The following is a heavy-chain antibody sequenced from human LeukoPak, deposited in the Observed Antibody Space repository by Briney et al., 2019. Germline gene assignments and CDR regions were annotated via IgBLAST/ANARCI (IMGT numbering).Heavy chain of an antibody. D-gene: IGHD3-3*01. CDR3: VRDRGRFLEWLLPTGFDY. CDR2: INPSGGST. V-gene: IGHV1-46*01. J-gene: IGHJ4*02. Sequence: ASVNVSFKSSVYTFTIYYMHWVRQAPGQGLEWMGIINPSGGSTSYAQKFQGRVTMTRDTPTSTVYMELSSLRSEDTAVYYCVRDRGRFLEWLLPTGFDYWGQGTLVTVSS. CDR1: VYTFTIYY.